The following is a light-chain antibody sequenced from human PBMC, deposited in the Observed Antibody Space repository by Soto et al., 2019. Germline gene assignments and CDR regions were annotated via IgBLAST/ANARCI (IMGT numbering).Light chain of an antibody. CDR3: QQSFTNPS. CDR1: QGISKF. V-gene: IGKV1-39*01. J-gene: IGKJ4*01. Sequence: DIQMTQSPSSLSASVGDSVTISCRASQGISKFLNWYQQKPGKAPNLLIYGTSSLQSGVPSRFSGSGFETDFTLTISGLQPEDFATYYCQQSFTNPSFGGGTKV. CDR2: GTS.